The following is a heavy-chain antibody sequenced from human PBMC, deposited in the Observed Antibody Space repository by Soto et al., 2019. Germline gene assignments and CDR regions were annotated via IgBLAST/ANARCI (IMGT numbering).Heavy chain of an antibody. V-gene: IGHV3-48*03. D-gene: IGHD1-26*01. J-gene: IGHJ4*02. CDR2: IGRSGETI. Sequence: PGGSLRLSCVGSGFTFSSFEMNWVRQTPGKGLEWLSYIGRSGETIYYADSVKGRFTISRDNSKNTLYLQMNSLSAGDTAIYYCTTWGSSYVFDCWGQGTLVTVSS. CDR3: TTWGSSYVFDC. CDR1: GFTFSSFE.